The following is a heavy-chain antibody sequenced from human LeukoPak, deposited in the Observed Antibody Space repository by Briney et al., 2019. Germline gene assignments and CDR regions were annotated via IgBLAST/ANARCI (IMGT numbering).Heavy chain of an antibody. CDR1: GGSISSSNW. V-gene: IGHV4-4*02. D-gene: IGHD3-10*01. J-gene: IGHJ5*02. CDR3: ARVRTDGSGSVNSWFDP. Sequence: PSGTLSLTCAVSGGSISSSNWWSWVRQPPGKGLEWIGEIYHSGSTNYNPSLKSRVTISVDTSKNQFSLKLSSVTAADTAVYYCARVRTDGSGSVNSWFDPWGQGTLVTVSS. CDR2: IYHSGST.